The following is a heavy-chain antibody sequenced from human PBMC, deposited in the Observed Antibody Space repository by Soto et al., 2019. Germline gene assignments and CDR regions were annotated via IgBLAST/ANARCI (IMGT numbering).Heavy chain of an antibody. CDR3: AKDLAITGTTRTWLDP. Sequence: GGSLRLSFAASEFTVSSNYMSWVRQAPGKGLEWVSVIYSGGSTYYADSVKGRFTISRDNSRNTLYLQMNSLRAEDAAVYYCAKDLAITGTTRTWLDPWGQGTLVTVSS. V-gene: IGHV3-53*01. J-gene: IGHJ5*02. CDR2: IYSGGST. D-gene: IGHD1-7*01. CDR1: EFTVSSNY.